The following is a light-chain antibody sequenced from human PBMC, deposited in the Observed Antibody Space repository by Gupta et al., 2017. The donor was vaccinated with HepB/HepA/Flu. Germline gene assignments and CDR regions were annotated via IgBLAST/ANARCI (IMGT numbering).Light chain of an antibody. CDR1: SSDVGGYNY. CDR3: SSDTSSSTWV. Sequence: SALTQPASVSASPGQSITISCTGTSSDVGGYNYVSWYQQHPGKAPNLMIYDVSNRPAGVSNRFSGSKSGNTASLTISGLQEEDEADYYCSSDTSSSTWVFGGGTKLTVL. CDR2: DVS. V-gene: IGLV2-14*03. J-gene: IGLJ3*02.